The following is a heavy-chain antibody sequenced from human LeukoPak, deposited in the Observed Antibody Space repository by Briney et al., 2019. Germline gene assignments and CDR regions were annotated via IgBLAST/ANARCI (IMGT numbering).Heavy chain of an antibody. Sequence: SETLSLTCAVYGGSFSGYYWSWIRQPPGKGLEWIGEINHSGSTNYNPSLTSRVTISVDTSKNQFSLKLSSVTAADTAVYYCARLLLWFGEFPQGFDPWGQGTLVTVSS. CDR1: GGSFSGYY. CDR3: ARLLLWFGEFPQGFDP. D-gene: IGHD3-10*01. V-gene: IGHV4-34*01. CDR2: INHSGST. J-gene: IGHJ5*02.